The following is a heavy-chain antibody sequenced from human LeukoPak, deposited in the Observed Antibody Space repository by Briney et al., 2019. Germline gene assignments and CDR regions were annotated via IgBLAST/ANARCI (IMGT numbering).Heavy chain of an antibody. CDR1: GYTFTSYG. D-gene: IGHD6-19*01. Sequence: ASVKVSCKASGYTFTSYGISWVRQAPGQGLEWMGWISAYNGNKKNAQKLQGRVTMTTDTSTSTAYMELRSLRSDDTAVYYCARWQSLKFEQWLVQDWFDPWGQGTLVTVSS. J-gene: IGHJ5*02. V-gene: IGHV1-18*04. CDR3: ARWQSLKFEQWLVQDWFDP. CDR2: ISAYNGNK.